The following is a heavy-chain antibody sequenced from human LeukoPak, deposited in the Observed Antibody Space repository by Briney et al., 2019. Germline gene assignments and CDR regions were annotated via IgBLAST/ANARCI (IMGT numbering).Heavy chain of an antibody. J-gene: IGHJ4*02. CDR3: ARLGTTQWLGGSIDY. CDR1: GHTFTSYG. Sequence: ASVKVSCKASGHTFTSYGISWVRQAPGQGLEWMGWISAYNGNTNYAQKLQGRVTMTTDTSTSTAYMELRSLRSDDTAVYYCARLGTTQWLGGSIDYWGQGTLVTVSS. V-gene: IGHV1-18*04. CDR2: ISAYNGNT. D-gene: IGHD6-19*01.